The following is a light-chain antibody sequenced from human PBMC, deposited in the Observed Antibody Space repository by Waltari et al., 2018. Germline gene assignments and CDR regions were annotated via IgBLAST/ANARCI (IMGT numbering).Light chain of an antibody. J-gene: IGKJ3*01. V-gene: IGKV3-11*01. CDR1: QSLSSF. CDR3: QQRSNWPPT. CDR2: DAS. Sequence: EIVLTQSPATLSLSPGERATLSCRASQSLSSFLAWFQQKPGQAPMLLIYDASNRATGIPARFSGSGSGTDFTLTISSLEPEDFAVYYCQQRSNWPPTFGPGTKVDIK.